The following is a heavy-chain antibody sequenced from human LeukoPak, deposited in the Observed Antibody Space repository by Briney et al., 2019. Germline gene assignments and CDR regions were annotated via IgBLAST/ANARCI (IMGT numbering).Heavy chain of an antibody. CDR1: GGSFSGYY. J-gene: IGHJ6*03. D-gene: IGHD1-26*01. CDR2: ISHSGST. V-gene: IGHV4-34*01. Sequence: PSETLSLTCAVYGGSFSGYYWSWIRQPPGKGLEWIGEISHSGSTNYNPSLKSRVTISVDTSKNQFSLKLSSVTAADTAVYYCARGNSGSYFFYYYYYMDVWGKGTTVTVSS. CDR3: ARGNSGSYFFYYYYYMDV.